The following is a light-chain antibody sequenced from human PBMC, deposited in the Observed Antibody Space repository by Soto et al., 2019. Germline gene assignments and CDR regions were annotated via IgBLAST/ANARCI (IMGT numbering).Light chain of an antibody. J-gene: IGKJ2*01. CDR1: QSLVHSDGNTY. CDR2: HVS. CDR3: KEGTHWRLT. V-gene: IGKV2-30*02. Sequence: DVVMTQSPLSLPVTLVQVATVSYRSTQSLVHSDGNTYLNWFQQRPGQSPRRLLHHVSKRYYGVPDRFSGSRSGTDFTLKISRVEAEDVGVYYGKEGTHWRLTFGQETKLEIK.